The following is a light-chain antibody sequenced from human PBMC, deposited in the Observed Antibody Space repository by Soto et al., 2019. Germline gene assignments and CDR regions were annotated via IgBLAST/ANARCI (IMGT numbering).Light chain of an antibody. CDR3: SSYTGSGDV. CDR2: EVS. J-gene: IGLJ1*01. V-gene: IGLV2-14*01. CDR1: SSDVGGYNY. Sequence: QSVLTQPASVSGSPGQSITLSCTGTSSDVGGYNYVSWYQQHPGKAPKLIIYEVSNRPSGVSNRFSGSKSVSTASLTISGLQAEDEADYYCSSYTGSGDVFGTGTKLTVL.